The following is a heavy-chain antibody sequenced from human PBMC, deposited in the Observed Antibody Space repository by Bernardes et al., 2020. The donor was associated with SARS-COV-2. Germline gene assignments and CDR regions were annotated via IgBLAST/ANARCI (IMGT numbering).Heavy chain of an antibody. CDR3: ARDWVLRFLEAFARPVLSYGTDV. CDR2: ISAYNGNT. V-gene: IGHV1-18*01. D-gene: IGHD3-3*01. Sequence: ASVKVSCKASGYTFTSYGISWVRQAPGQGLEWMGWISAYNGNTNYAQKLQGRVTMTTDTSTSTAYMELRSLRSDDTAVYYCARDWVLRFLEAFARPVLSYGTDVWRQATTVTDSS. CDR1: GYTFTSYG. J-gene: IGHJ6*02.